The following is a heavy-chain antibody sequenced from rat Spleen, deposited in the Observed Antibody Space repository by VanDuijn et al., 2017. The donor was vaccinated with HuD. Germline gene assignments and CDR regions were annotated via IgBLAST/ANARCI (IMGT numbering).Heavy chain of an antibody. CDR3: TIHPRY. CDR2: IWGDGST. J-gene: IGHJ2*01. V-gene: IGHV2-13*01. D-gene: IGHD3-1*01. CDR1: GFSLISYA. Sequence: QVQLKESGPGLVQPSQTLSLTCTVSGFSLISYAVNWVRQPPGKGLEWMGGIWGDGSTKYSSVLKSRLSISRDTSKSQVFLKMNSLQTEDTGTYYCTIHPRYWGQGVMVTVSS.